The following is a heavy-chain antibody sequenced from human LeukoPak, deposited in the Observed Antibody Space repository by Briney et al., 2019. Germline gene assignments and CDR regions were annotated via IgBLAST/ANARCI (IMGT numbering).Heavy chain of an antibody. V-gene: IGHV5-51*01. D-gene: IGHD6-6*01. CDR2: IYPGDSDT. Sequence: GESLEVSCKGSGYSFTSYWIGWVRQVPGKGLEWMGIIYPGDSDTRYSPSFQGQVTISADKSISTAYLQWSSLKASDTAMYYCARLSYSSSSYGYNWFDLWGQGTLVTVSS. CDR3: ARLSYSSSSYGYNWFDL. CDR1: GYSFTSYW. J-gene: IGHJ5*02.